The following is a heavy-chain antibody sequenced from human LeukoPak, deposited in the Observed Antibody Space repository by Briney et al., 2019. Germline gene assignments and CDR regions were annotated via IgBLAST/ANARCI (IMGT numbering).Heavy chain of an antibody. J-gene: IGHJ4*02. CDR1: GFTFSSYG. Sequence: GGSLRLSCAASGFTFSSYGMHWVRQAPGKGLEWVAVTSYDGSNKYYADSVKGRFTISRDNSKNTLYLQMNSLRAEDTAVYYCAKGPALGATLGYWGQGTLVTVSS. CDR2: TSYDGSNK. V-gene: IGHV3-30*18. D-gene: IGHD1-26*01. CDR3: AKGPALGATLGY.